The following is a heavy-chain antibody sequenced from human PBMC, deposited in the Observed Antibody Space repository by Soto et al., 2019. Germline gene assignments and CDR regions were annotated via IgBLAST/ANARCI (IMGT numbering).Heavy chain of an antibody. J-gene: IGHJ4*02. Sequence: SGPTLVNPTQTLTLTCTFSGFSLRTSGMCVSWIRQPPGKALVWLALIDWDDAKYYSASRKTRLTNTKDSSKNQVVLTMTNMEPVDTATYYCARILAGTPGYFDYWGQGTLVTVSS. D-gene: IGHD1-1*01. CDR1: GFSLRTSGMC. CDR3: ARILAGTPGYFDY. CDR2: IDWDDAK. V-gene: IGHV2-70*01.